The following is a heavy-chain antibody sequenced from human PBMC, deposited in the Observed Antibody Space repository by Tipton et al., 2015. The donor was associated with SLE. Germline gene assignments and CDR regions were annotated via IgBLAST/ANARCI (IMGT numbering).Heavy chain of an antibody. Sequence: SLRLSCAASGFTFSSYAMSWVRQAPGKGLEWVSAISGSGGSTYYADSGKGRFTISRDNSKNTLYLQMNSLRAEDTAVYYCAKDLLLWFGETVDYWGQEPWSPSPQ. CDR1: GFTFSSYA. D-gene: IGHD3-10*01. CDR3: AKDLLLWFGETVDY. J-gene: IGHJ4*01. CDR2: ISGSGGST. V-gene: IGHV3-23*01.